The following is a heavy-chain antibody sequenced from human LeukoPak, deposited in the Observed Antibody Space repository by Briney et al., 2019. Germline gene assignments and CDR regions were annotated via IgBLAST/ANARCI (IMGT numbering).Heavy chain of an antibody. CDR1: GFTFSDYN. CDR2: ISYDGSNK. V-gene: IGHV3-30*18. J-gene: IGHJ4*02. Sequence: GGSLRLSCAASGFTFSDYNMNWVRQAPGKGLEWVAVISYDGSNKYYADSVKGRFTISRDNSKNTLYLQMNSLRAEDTAVYYCAKDQDPIAAAGVDYWGQGTLVTVSS. D-gene: IGHD6-13*01. CDR3: AKDQDPIAAAGVDY.